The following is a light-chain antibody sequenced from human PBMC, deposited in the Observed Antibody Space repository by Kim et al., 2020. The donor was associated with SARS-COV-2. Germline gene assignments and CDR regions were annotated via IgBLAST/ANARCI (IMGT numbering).Light chain of an antibody. Sequence: SASVGGRVTITCRASQDISKYLAWFQQRPGKAPKSLIYAASNLQTGVPSKFSDSGSGTEFTLTINSLQPEDFATYSCQQYHSLPYTFGQGTKLEI. CDR1: QDISKY. CDR3: QQYHSLPYT. J-gene: IGKJ2*01. CDR2: AAS. V-gene: IGKV1-16*02.